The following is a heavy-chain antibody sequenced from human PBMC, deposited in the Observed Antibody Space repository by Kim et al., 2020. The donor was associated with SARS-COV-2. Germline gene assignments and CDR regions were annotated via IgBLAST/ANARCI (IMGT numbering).Heavy chain of an antibody. J-gene: IGHJ3*02. Sequence: SETLSLTCVLSGDSITSNYWWSWVRQPPGKGLEWTGEIYRDGTTNYNPSLRGRVTISLDKSKNQVSLTLTTVTAVDTAIYYCARHKMSTNAVDIWGQGT. CDR2: IYRDGTT. D-gene: IGHD1-1*01. CDR1: GDSITSNYW. CDR3: ARHKMSTNAVDI. V-gene: IGHV4-4*02.